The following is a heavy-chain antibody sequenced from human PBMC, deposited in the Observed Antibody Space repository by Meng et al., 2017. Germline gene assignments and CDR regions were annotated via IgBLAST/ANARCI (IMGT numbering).Heavy chain of an antibody. J-gene: IGHJ4*02. Sequence: GEWVGTGGGFIRPGGSFRLSCTASGFSVTTSYMSWVRQAPGKGLEWVSVIYSGGSTYYADSVKGRFSISRDNSKNTLYLQMNSLRAEDTAVYFCARDSSSGWYHNYWGQGTLVTVSS. CDR2: IYSGGST. CDR1: GFSVTTSY. V-gene: IGHV3-53*02. CDR3: ARDSSSGWYHNY. D-gene: IGHD6-19*01.